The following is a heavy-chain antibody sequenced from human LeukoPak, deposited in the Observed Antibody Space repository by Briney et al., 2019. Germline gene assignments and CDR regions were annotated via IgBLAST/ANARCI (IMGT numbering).Heavy chain of an antibody. J-gene: IGHJ4*02. CDR1: GFTFSSIA. V-gene: IGHV3-23*01. Sequence: PGGSLRLSCAASGFTFSSIAMSWVRQAPGKGLEWVSSISGNGGSTYYADSVKGRFTISRDNSKNTLYLQMNSLRAEDTAVYYCAKERHYYDSSGYYDYWGQGTLVTVSS. CDR2: ISGNGGST. D-gene: IGHD3-22*01. CDR3: AKERHYYDSSGYYDY.